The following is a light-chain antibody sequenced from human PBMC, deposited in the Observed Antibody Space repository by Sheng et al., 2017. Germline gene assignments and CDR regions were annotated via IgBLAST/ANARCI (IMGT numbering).Light chain of an antibody. V-gene: IGLV3-1*01. CDR3: QAWDSASYF. Sequence: SSELTQPPSVSVSPGQTVKITCAGEKLGGRYASWYQQRPGQAPRLVXYRDSKRPSGIPERFSGSTSGTIATLTIRGAQSVDEADYFCQAWDSASYFFGSGTWVSVL. CDR2: RDS. CDR1: KLGGRY. J-gene: IGLJ1*01.